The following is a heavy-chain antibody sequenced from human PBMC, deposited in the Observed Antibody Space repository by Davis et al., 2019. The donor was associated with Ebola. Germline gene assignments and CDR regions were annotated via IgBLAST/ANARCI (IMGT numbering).Heavy chain of an antibody. CDR1: GFTFSNYA. D-gene: IGHD3-10*01. Sequence: GGSLRLFCAPPGFTFSNYAIHWVRQAPGKGREWVAVISSDGTKKFYADSVKGRFTIPRDNSRNTLWLQLNIVRIEDTALYYCARDRMVTLVRGVFIAYDAFDVWGQGTMVTVSS. CDR3: ARDRMVTLVRGVFIAYDAFDV. V-gene: IGHV3-30*04. CDR2: ISSDGTKK. J-gene: IGHJ3*01.